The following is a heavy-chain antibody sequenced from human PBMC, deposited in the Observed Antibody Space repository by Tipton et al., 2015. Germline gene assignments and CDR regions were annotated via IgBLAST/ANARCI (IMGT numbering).Heavy chain of an antibody. Sequence: TLSLTCTVSGGSVSSGTYYWSWIRQAPGKGLELIGYINYNGDTNYNPSLKGRVTISLDTSKNQFSLRLSSVTAADTAVYYCARDGLGYGDYQGLGVWGQGTKVTVSS. V-gene: IGHV4-61*01. D-gene: IGHD4-17*01. CDR3: ARDGLGYGDYQGLGV. CDR2: INYNGDT. CDR1: GGSVSSGTYY. J-gene: IGHJ6*02.